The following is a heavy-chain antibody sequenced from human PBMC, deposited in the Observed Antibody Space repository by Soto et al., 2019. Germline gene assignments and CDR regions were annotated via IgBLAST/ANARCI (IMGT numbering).Heavy chain of an antibody. CDR3: AREIGYSSTWPSY. CDR1: GFSFTSYS. D-gene: IGHD6-13*01. CDR2: ISSGGDTS. Sequence: GGSLRLSCAASGFSFTSYSMDWVRQAPGKGLEWISYISSGGDTSHYADSVRGRFTISRDNAKNSVFLQMNSLRVEDTAVYYCAREIGYSSTWPSYWGQGTLVTVSS. J-gene: IGHJ4*02. V-gene: IGHV3-48*01.